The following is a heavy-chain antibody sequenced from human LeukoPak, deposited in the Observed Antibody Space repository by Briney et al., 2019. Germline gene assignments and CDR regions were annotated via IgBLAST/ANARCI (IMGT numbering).Heavy chain of an antibody. CDR2: ISSSGSTI. CDR1: GFTFSDYY. V-gene: IGHV3-11*01. CDR3: VISPYDFWSGYYSGPDY. J-gene: IGHJ4*02. D-gene: IGHD3-3*01. Sequence: GGSLRLSCAASGFTFSDYYMSWIRQAPGKGLEWVSYISSSGSTIYYADSVKGRFTISRDNAKNSLYLQMNSLRAEDTAVYYCVISPYDFWSGYYSGPDYWGQGTLVTVSS.